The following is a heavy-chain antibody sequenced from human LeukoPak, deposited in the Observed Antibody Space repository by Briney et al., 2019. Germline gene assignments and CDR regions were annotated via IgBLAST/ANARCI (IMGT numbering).Heavy chain of an antibody. Sequence: SETLSLTCTVSVGSISGYYWSWIRQPAGKGLEWIGRIYTSGSTSYNPSLKRRVTMLIDTSKNELSLTLTSVTVADTAVYYCARGKYCTSTSCSYYFDYWGKGTLVTVSS. J-gene: IGHJ4*02. CDR1: VGSISGYY. CDR2: IYTSGST. D-gene: IGHD2-2*01. V-gene: IGHV4-4*07. CDR3: ARGKYCTSTSCSYYFDY.